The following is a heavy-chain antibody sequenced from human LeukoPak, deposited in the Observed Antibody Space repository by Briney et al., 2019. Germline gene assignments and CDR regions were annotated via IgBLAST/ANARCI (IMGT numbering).Heavy chain of an antibody. J-gene: IGHJ4*02. Sequence: PETLSLTCTVSGGSISRYYWSSIRQPPGKGLEWSGYIYYSGSTNYNPSLKSRVTISVDTSKNQFSLKLSSVTAADPAVYYCARGPPHKFPCCGGDCYFDYWGQGTLVTVSS. CDR2: IYYSGST. CDR3: ARGPPHKFPCCGGDCYFDY. V-gene: IGHV4-59*01. D-gene: IGHD2-21*02. CDR1: GGSISRYY.